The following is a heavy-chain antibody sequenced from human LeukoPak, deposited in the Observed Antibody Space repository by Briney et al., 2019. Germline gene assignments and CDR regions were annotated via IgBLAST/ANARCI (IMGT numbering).Heavy chain of an antibody. CDR3: ARVGVGSYNFDY. Sequence: SETLSLTCAVSGGSISSSHWWSWVRQPPGKGLEWIGEIYHSGSTNYNPSLKSRVTISVDESQNQFSLQLSSVTAADTAVYYCARVGVGSYNFDYWGQGTLVTVSS. V-gene: IGHV4-4*02. CDR1: GGSISSSHW. D-gene: IGHD3-3*01. J-gene: IGHJ4*02. CDR2: IYHSGST.